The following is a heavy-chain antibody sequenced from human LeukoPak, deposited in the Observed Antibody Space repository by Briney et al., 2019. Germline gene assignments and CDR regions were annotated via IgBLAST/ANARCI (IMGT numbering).Heavy chain of an antibody. V-gene: IGHV4-59*01. CDR3: ARTPYDIWTDQPKYNWFDP. Sequence: SETLSLTCTVSGGSISSYYWSWIRQPPGKGLEWIGYIYYSGSTNYNPSLKSRVTISVDTPENQFSLKLSSVTAAVTAVYYCARTPYDIWTDQPKYNWFDPWGQGTLVTVSS. CDR2: IYYSGST. D-gene: IGHD3-9*01. CDR1: GGSISSYY. J-gene: IGHJ5*02.